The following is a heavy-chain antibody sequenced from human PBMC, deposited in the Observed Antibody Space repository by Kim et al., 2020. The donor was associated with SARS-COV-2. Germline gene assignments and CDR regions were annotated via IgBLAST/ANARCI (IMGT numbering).Heavy chain of an antibody. Sequence: GGSLRLSCAASGFTFSSYAMSWVRQAPGKGLEWVSAISGSGGSTYYADSVKGRFTISRDNSKNTLYLQMNSLRAEDTAVYYCAKRRDSSGWLYYFDYWGQGTLVTVSS. V-gene: IGHV3-23*01. CDR1: GFTFSSYA. CDR2: ISGSGGST. D-gene: IGHD6-19*01. J-gene: IGHJ4*02. CDR3: AKRRDSSGWLYYFDY.